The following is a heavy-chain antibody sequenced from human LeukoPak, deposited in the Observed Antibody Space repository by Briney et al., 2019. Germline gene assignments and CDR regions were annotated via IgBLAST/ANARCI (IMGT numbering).Heavy chain of an antibody. V-gene: IGHV3-11*04. CDR2: ISSSGSTI. J-gene: IGHJ3*02. Sequence: GGSLRLSCAASGFTFSDYYMSWIRQAPGKGLEWVSYISSSGSTIYYADSVRGRFTISRDTSTNTLYLQMNSLRSEDTAVYYCAKGAAYTSLDIWGHGTMVAVSS. D-gene: IGHD6-25*01. CDR3: AKGAAYTSLDI. CDR1: GFTFSDYY.